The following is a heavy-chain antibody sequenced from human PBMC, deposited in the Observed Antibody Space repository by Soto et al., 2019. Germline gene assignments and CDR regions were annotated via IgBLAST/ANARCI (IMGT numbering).Heavy chain of an antibody. D-gene: IGHD1-26*01. Sequence: ASVKVSCKASGYTFTSYGISWVRQAPGQGLEWMGWISAYNGNTNYAQKLQGRVTMTTDTSTSTAYMELRSLRSDDTAVYYCARDQDSGSYWSPGEFDYWGQGTLVTVSS. V-gene: IGHV1-18*01. CDR1: GYTFTSYG. J-gene: IGHJ4*02. CDR3: ARDQDSGSYWSPGEFDY. CDR2: ISAYNGNT.